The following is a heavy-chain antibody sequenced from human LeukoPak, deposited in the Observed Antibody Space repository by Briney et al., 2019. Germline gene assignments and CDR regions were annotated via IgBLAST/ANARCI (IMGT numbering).Heavy chain of an antibody. CDR2: IYYSGST. CDR3: AREEGHPYYDSLAGLGYMDV. V-gene: IGHV4-61*08. Sequence: PSETLSLTCTVSGGSISSGGYYWSWIRQPPGKGLEWIGYIYYSGSTNYNPSLKSRVTISVDTSKNQFSLKLSSVTAADTAVYYCAREEGHPYYDSLAGLGYMDVWGKGTTVTVSS. CDR1: GGSISSGGYY. D-gene: IGHD3-9*01. J-gene: IGHJ6*03.